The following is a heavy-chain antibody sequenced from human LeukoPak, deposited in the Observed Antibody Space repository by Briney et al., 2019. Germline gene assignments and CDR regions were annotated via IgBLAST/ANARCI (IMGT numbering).Heavy chain of an antibody. D-gene: IGHD6-19*01. CDR1: GGTFSSYA. Sequence: ASVKVSCKASGGTFSSYAISWVRQAPGLGLEWMGRINPNSGGTNYAQKFQGRVTMTRDTSISTAYMELSRLRSDDTAVYYCARDVGSGWYYFDYWGQGTLVTVSS. V-gene: IGHV1-2*06. J-gene: IGHJ4*02. CDR2: INPNSGGT. CDR3: ARDVGSGWYYFDY.